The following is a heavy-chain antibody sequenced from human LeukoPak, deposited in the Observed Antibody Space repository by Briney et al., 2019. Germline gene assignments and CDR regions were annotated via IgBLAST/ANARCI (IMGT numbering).Heavy chain of an antibody. D-gene: IGHD3-10*01. CDR1: GFSFHDHG. V-gene: IGHV3-7*01. CDR3: GRWGVNAGLDR. Sequence: GTSLRLSCAASGFSFHDHGMDWVRQAPGKGLEWVANIWPDGSDKYHVDSVRGRFTISRDNAQNSLNLQMNSLRAEDSGVYYCGRWGVNAGLDRWGQGTLVIVSS. CDR2: IWPDGSDK. J-gene: IGHJ5*02.